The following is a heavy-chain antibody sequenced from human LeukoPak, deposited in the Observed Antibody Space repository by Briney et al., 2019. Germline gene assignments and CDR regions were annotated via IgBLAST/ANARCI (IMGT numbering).Heavy chain of an antibody. Sequence: SEALSLTCTVSGDSFSYFYWSWIRQPPGKGLEWIGYIYNSGSTNYNPSLKSRVTISLDTSKNQFSLKLSSVTAADTAVYYCARRYGSGSSGAFDYWGQGTLVTVSS. D-gene: IGHD3-10*01. CDR2: IYNSGST. J-gene: IGHJ4*02. CDR1: GDSFSYFY. CDR3: ARRYGSGSSGAFDY. V-gene: IGHV4-59*01.